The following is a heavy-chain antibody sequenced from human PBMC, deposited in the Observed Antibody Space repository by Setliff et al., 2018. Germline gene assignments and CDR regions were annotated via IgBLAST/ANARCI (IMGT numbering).Heavy chain of an antibody. CDR3: ARRETCYNFWSGYYAY. CDR2: IKHSGST. CDR1: GGSFSGYY. Sequence: PSETLSLTCAVYGGSFSGYYWSWIRQPPGKGLEWIGEIKHSGSTTYNPSLKGRVTISMDTSKNQFSPKLTSVTAADTAVYYCARRETCYNFWSGYYAYGGQGTLVTVSS. D-gene: IGHD3-3*01. V-gene: IGHV4-34*01. J-gene: IGHJ4*02.